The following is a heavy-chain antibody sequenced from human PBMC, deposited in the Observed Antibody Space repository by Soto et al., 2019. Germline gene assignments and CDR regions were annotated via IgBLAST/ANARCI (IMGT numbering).Heavy chain of an antibody. CDR2: IIPIFGTA. V-gene: IGHV1-69*06. CDR3: ARERFYYDSSHYYCGMDV. J-gene: IGHJ6*02. D-gene: IGHD3-22*01. Sequence: SVKVSCKASGYTFTGYYMHWVRQAPGQGLEWMGGIIPIFGTANYAQKFQGRVTITADKSTSTAYMELSSLRSEDTAVYYCARERFYYDSSHYYCGMDVWGQGTTVTVSS. CDR1: GYTFTGYY.